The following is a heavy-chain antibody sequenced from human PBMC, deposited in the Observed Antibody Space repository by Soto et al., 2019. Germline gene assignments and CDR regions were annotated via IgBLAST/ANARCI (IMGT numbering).Heavy chain of an antibody. J-gene: IGHJ4*02. CDR3: ARDQCATYSSGTYFDY. CDR2: TYYRSKWYN. Sequence: SQTLSLTCAISGDSVSSNSAAWNWIRQSPSKGLEWLGRTYYRSKWYNDYAVSVKGRITINPDTSKNQFSLQLTSVTPEDTAVYYCARDQCATYSSGTYFDYWGQGTLVTVPS. V-gene: IGHV6-1*01. D-gene: IGHD6-19*01. CDR1: GDSVSSNSAA.